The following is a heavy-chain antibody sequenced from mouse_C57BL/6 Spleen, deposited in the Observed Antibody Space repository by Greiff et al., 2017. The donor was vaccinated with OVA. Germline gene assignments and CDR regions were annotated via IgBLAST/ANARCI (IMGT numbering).Heavy chain of an antibody. V-gene: IGHV5-9-1*02. J-gene: IGHJ4*01. CDR2: ISSGGDYI. D-gene: IGHD5-1-1*01. Sequence: EVKLMESGEGLVKPGGSLKLSCAASGFTFSSYAMSWVRQTPEKRLEWVAYISSGGDYIYYADTVKGRFTISRDNARNTLYLQMSSLKSEDTAMYYCTRDTHASFYAMDYWGQGTSVTVSS. CDR1: GFTFSSYA. CDR3: TRDTHASFYAMDY.